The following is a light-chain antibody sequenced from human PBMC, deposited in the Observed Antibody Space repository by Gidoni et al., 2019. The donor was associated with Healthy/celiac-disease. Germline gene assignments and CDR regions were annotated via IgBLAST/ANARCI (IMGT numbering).Light chain of an antibody. J-gene: IGKJ3*01. CDR2: GAS. CDR3: QQYGSSPRFT. V-gene: IGKV3-20*01. CDR1: QSVSSSY. Sequence: EIVLTQSPGTLSLSPGERATLSCRASQSVSSSYLAWYQQKPCQAPRLLIYGASSRATGIPDRFSGSGSGTDFTLTISRLEPEDFAVYYCQQYGSSPRFTFXXXPKWISN.